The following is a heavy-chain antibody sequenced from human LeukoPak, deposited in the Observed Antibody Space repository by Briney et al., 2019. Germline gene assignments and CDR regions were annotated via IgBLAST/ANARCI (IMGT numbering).Heavy chain of an antibody. CDR2: IIPIFGTA. CDR3: ARSYMTSESPPAEWYFDL. V-gene: IGHV1-69*05. Sequence: SVKVSCKASGGTFSSYAISWVRQAPGQGLERMGGIIPIFGTANYAQKFQGRVTITTDESTSTAYMELSSLRSEDTAVYYCARSYMTSESPPAEWYFDLWGRGTLVTVSS. J-gene: IGHJ2*01. D-gene: IGHD2-2*01. CDR1: GGTFSSYA.